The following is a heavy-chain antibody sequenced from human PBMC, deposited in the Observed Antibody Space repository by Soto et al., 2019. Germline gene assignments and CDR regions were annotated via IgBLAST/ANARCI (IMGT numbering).Heavy chain of an antibody. D-gene: IGHD3-10*01. CDR1: GFTFSSYD. J-gene: IGHJ5*02. V-gene: IGHV3-13*04. Sequence: EVQLVESGGGLVQPGGSLRLSCAASGFTFSSYDMHWVRQATGKGLEWVSTIGTAGDTYYPGSVKGRFTISRENAKNSLYLQMNSLRAGDTAVYYCARGVTMVRGVIIAWFDPWGQGTLVTVSS. CDR3: ARGVTMVRGVIIAWFDP. CDR2: IGTAGDT.